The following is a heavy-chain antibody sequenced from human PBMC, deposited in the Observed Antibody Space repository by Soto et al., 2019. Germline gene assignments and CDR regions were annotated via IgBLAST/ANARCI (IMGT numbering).Heavy chain of an antibody. D-gene: IGHD2-2*02. J-gene: IGHJ5*02. V-gene: IGHV1-3*01. CDR3: EREDCKGSVNWYWGQGTQVTVSSGKLYRASVKVSCKASGYTFTSYYMHCAHRGYQSSGWQWVWFGP. Sequence: ASVKVSCKASGYPFSSYTIHWVRQAPGHRLEWMGWISPGNDNRKYSQKFQGRLTITTDASATTAYMELSSLEYEDTAVYYCEREDCKGSVNWYWGQGTQVTVSSGKLYRASVKVSCKASGYTFTSYYMHCAHRGYQSSGWQWVWFGPWGQGTLVTVSS. CDR1: GYPFSSYT. CDR2: ISPGNDNR.